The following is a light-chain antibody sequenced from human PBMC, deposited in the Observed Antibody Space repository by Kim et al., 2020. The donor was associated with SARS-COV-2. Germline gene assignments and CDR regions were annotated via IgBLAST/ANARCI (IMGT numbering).Light chain of an antibody. CDR2: EDS. CDR3: CSYAGSSLYV. Sequence: GQSITISCTGTSRDVGSYNLVSWYQQHPGKAPKLLIYEDSKWPSGISNRFPGSKSGNTASLTISGLQADDEADYYCCSYAGSSLYVFGTGTKVTVL. CDR1: SRDVGSYNL. J-gene: IGLJ1*01. V-gene: IGLV2-23*01.